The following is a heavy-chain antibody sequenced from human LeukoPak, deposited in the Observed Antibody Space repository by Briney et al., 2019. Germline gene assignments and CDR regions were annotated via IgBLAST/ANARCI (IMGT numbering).Heavy chain of an antibody. CDR1: GFTFSDYY. D-gene: IGHD6-19*01. Sequence: PGGSLRLSCAASGFTFSDYYMSWIRQAPGKGLEWVSYISSSGSTIYYADSVKGRFTISRDNSKNTLYLQMNSLRAEDTAVYYCAKDLGIAVAGTNLFDYWGQGTLVTVSS. J-gene: IGHJ4*02. CDR2: ISSSGSTI. CDR3: AKDLGIAVAGTNLFDY. V-gene: IGHV3-11*01.